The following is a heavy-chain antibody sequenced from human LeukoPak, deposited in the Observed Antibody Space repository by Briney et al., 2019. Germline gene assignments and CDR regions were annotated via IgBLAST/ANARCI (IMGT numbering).Heavy chain of an antibody. J-gene: IGHJ4*02. V-gene: IGHV1-2*02. CDR3: ARVLVATVGGLLFDY. CDR1: GYTFTGYY. Sequence: ASVKLSCKASGYTFTGYYMNWVRQAPGQGLEWMGWINPNSGGTNYAQKFQGRVTMTRDTSISTAYMELSRLRSDDTAVYYCARVLVATVGGLLFDYWGQGTLVTVSS. CDR2: INPNSGGT. D-gene: IGHD5-12*01.